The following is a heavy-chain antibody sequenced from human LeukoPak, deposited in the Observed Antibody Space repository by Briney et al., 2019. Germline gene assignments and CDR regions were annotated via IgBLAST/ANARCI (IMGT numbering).Heavy chain of an antibody. V-gene: IGHV3-23*01. CDR1: GFTFSNYA. Sequence: SGGSLRLSCAASGFTFSNYAMTWVRQAPGKGLELVSVISTNGGSTNYADSVKGRFIISRDYSKNTLYLEMNGLRAEDTAIYYCAKPIGGAFDIWGQGTMVTVSS. CDR2: ISTNGGST. CDR3: AKPIGGAFDI. J-gene: IGHJ3*02.